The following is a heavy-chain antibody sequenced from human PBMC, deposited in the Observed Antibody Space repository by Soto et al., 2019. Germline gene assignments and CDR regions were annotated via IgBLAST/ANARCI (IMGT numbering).Heavy chain of an antibody. CDR1: GGSISSGDYY. CDR3: ARMTSGDCGGDRYVFDY. J-gene: IGHJ4*02. CDR2: IYYSGST. D-gene: IGHD2-21*02. Sequence: SETLSLTCTVSGGSISSGDYYWSWIRQPPGKGLEWIGYIYYSGSTYYNPSLKSRVTISVDTSKNQFSLKLSSVTAADTAVYYCARMTSGDCGGDRYVFDYWGQGTLVTVSS. V-gene: IGHV4-30-4*01.